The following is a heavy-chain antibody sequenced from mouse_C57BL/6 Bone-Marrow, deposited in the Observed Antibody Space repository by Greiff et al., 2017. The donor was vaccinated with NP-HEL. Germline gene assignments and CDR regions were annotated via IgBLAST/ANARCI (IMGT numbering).Heavy chain of an antibody. V-gene: IGHV14-1*01. D-gene: IGHD2-1*01. J-gene: IGHJ2*01. Sequence: VQLKQSGAELVRPGASVKLSCTASGFNIKDYYMHWVKQRPEQGLEWIGRIDPEDGDTEYAPKFQGKATMTADTSSNTAYLQLSLLTSEASSVFYSTTWGGNYGGYWGQGTTLTVSS. CDR2: IDPEDGDT. CDR3: TTWGGNYGGY. CDR1: GFNIKDYY.